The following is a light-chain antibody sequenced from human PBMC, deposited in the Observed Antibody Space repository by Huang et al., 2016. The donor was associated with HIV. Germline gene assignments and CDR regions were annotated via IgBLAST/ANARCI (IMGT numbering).Light chain of an antibody. CDR2: DSS. CDR1: QNVSNY. Sequence: EVVLTQSPATLSLSPGERGTLYCRASQNVSNYLAWYQQRLGQHPRLLIYDSSHRATGTPARFSGGGSGTDFSLTISSLEPEDFAVYYCQQRGFWPLTFGGGTKVDMK. V-gene: IGKV3-11*01. J-gene: IGKJ4*01. CDR3: QQRGFWPLT.